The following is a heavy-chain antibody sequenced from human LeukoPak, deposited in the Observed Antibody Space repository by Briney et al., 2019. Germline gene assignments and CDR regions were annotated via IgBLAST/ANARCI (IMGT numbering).Heavy chain of an antibody. V-gene: IGHV1-8*03. Sequence: PTASVKVSCKASGYTFTSYDINWVRQATGQGLEWMGWMNPNSGNTGYGKKFQGRVTITRNTSISTAYMELSSLRSEDTAVYYCARRYYDFWSGYPVNYYYYMDVWGKGTTVTVSS. J-gene: IGHJ6*03. CDR3: ARRYYDFWSGYPVNYYYYMDV. CDR2: MNPNSGNT. D-gene: IGHD3-3*01. CDR1: GYTFTSYD.